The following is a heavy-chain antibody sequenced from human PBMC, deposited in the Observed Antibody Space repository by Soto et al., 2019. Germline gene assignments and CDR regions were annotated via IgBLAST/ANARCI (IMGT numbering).Heavy chain of an antibody. J-gene: IGHJ4*02. CDR1: GFTFSDYY. Sequence: GGSLRLSCAASGFTFSDYYMSWIRQVPGKGLEWVSYISSSSSYTNYADSVKGRFTISRDNAKNSLYLQMNSLRAEDTAVYYCARVAYSSGVDYWGQGTLVTVSS. CDR2: ISSSSSYT. V-gene: IGHV3-11*06. CDR3: ARVAYSSGVDY. D-gene: IGHD6-19*01.